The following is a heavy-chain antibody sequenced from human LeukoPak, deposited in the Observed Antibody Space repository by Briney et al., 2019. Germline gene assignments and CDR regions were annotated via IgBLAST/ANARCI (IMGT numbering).Heavy chain of an antibody. CDR3: ARLSCSSTSCSTYDY. J-gene: IGHJ4*01. CDR1: GFTFSSYS. CDR2: ISSSSSYI. D-gene: IGHD2-2*01. V-gene: IGHV3-21*01. Sequence: PGGSLRLSCAASGFTFSSYSMNWVRQAPGKGLEWVSSISSSSSYIYYADSVKGRFTISRDNAKNTLYLQMNSLRAEDTAVYYCARLSCSSTSCSTYDYWGRGTLVTVSS.